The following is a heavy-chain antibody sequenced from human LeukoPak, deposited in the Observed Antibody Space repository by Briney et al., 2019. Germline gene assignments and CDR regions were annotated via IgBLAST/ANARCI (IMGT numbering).Heavy chain of an antibody. J-gene: IGHJ4*02. CDR2: ISLDGATT. D-gene: IGHD3-9*01. CDR1: GFTFSSYE. CDR3: VKDHGWLLYS. V-gene: IGHV3-23*01. Sequence: GGSLRLSCAASGFTFSSYEMNWVRQAPGKGLEWVSGISLDGATTYYAGSVEGRFTISRDNSKNTLYLQMNSLRADDTAVYYCVKDHGWLLYSWGQGTLVTVSS.